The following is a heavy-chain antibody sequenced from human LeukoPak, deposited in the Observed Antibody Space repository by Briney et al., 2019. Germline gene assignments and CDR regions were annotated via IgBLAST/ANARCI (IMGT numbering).Heavy chain of an antibody. D-gene: IGHD3-3*01. CDR1: GGSISSYY. CDR3: ARAPFRITIFGVVMAPFDI. V-gene: IGHV4-59*01. CDR2: IYYSGST. J-gene: IGHJ3*02. Sequence: PSETLSLTCTVSGGSISSYYWSWSRQPPGTGLEWIGYIYYSGSTNYNPSLKSRVTISVDTSKNQFSLKLSSVTAADTAVYYCARAPFRITIFGVVMAPFDIWGQGTMLTVSS.